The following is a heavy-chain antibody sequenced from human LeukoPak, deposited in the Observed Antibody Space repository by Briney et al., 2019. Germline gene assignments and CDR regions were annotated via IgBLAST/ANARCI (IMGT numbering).Heavy chain of an antibody. V-gene: IGHV4-30-4*01. CDR2: IYYTGSI. J-gene: IGHJ4*02. CDR1: GASISSGDYY. CDR3: ARGLLSWDYDSSGFGY. Sequence: TSSETLSLTCTVSGASISSGDYYWNWIRQSPGKGLEWIGYIYYTGSIYYNPSLKSRVIISVDTSKNQFSLNLSSVTAADTAVYYCARGLLSWDYDSSGFGYWGQGTLVTVSS. D-gene: IGHD3-22*01.